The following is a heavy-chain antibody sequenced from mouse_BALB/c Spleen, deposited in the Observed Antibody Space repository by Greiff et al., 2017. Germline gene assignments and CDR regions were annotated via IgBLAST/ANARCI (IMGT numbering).Heavy chain of an antibody. Sequence: EVQRVESGGGLVQPGGSLKLSCAASGFTFSSYGMSWVRQTPDKRLELVATINSNGGSTYYPDSVKGRFTISRDNAKNTLYLQMSSLKSEDTAMYYCARDEGLRRYYYAMDYWGQGTSVTVSS. CDR2: INSNGGST. J-gene: IGHJ4*01. CDR1: GFTFSSYG. V-gene: IGHV5-6-3*01. CDR3: ARDEGLRRYYYAMDY. D-gene: IGHD2-4*01.